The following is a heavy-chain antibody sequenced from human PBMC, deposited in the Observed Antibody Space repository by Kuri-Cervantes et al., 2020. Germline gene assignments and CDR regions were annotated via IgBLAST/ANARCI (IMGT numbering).Heavy chain of an antibody. D-gene: IGHD6-13*01. CDR1: GYIFGGYG. CDR2: IWYDGSNK. V-gene: IGHV3-33*08. CDR3: AASSWYFI. J-gene: IGHJ4*02. Sequence: GESLKISCIGSGYIFGGYGMHWVRQAPGKGLEWVAVIWYDGSNKFYADSVKGRFTISRDNSKNTPYLQMNSLRAEDTAVYYCAASSWYFIWGQGTLVTVSS.